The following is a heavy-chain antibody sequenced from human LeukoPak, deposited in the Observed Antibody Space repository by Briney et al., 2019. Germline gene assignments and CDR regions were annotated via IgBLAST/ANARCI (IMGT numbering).Heavy chain of an antibody. V-gene: IGHV4-34*01. J-gene: IGHJ5*02. D-gene: IGHD6-19*01. CDR3: ARGRQQWLVWGASPETLFDP. Sequence: PSETLSLTCAVYGGSFSGYYWNWIRQPPGKGLEWIGEINHSGSTNYNPSLKSRVTISVDTSKNQFSLKLSSVTAADTAVYYCARGRQQWLVWGASPETLFDPWGQGTLVTVSS. CDR2: INHSGST. CDR1: GGSFSGYY.